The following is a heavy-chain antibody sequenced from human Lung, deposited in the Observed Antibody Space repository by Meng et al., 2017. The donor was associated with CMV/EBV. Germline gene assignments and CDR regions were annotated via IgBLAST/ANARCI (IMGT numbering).Heavy chain of an antibody. CDR2: ISTSSTSA. CDR1: KFIFSKYA. D-gene: IGHD6-19*01. J-gene: IGHJ4*02. Sequence: GGSXRLXCTVSKFIFSKYAMNWVRQAPGKGLEWVSLISTSSTSAYYADSVKGRFTIPRDDSKSTLYLQMNSLRVEDTAVYYCIKDFDSTGWYDEDFWGQGTXVTVSS. V-gene: IGHV3-23*05. CDR3: IKDFDSTGWYDEDF.